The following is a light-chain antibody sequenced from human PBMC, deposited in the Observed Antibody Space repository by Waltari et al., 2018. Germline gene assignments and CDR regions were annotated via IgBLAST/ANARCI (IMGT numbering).Light chain of an antibody. CDR1: ASISSGY. V-gene: IGKV3-20*01. Sequence: EIVLTQSPGALSLSPGERVTLSCRASASISSGYFAWFQQKPGQPPRLLIYGASRRAAGIPDRFSGGGSGADHTLTISRLEPEDFAVYYCHQYDRSPPFTFGQGTRL. CDR2: GAS. J-gene: IGKJ5*01. CDR3: HQYDRSPPFT.